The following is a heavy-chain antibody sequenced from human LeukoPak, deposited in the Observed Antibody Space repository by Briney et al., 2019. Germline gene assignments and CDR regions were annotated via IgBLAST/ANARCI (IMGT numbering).Heavy chain of an antibody. CDR3: ARGRYCSSTSCRRYYYYYMDV. D-gene: IGHD2-2*01. Sequence: PSETLSLTCTVSGGSISSSSYYWGWIRQPPGKGLEWIGSIYYSGSTYYNPSLKSRVTISVDTSKNQFSLKLSSVTAADTAVYYCARGRYCSSTSCRRYYYYYMDVWGKGTTVTVSS. CDR1: GGSISSSSYY. CDR2: IYYSGST. J-gene: IGHJ6*03. V-gene: IGHV4-39*01.